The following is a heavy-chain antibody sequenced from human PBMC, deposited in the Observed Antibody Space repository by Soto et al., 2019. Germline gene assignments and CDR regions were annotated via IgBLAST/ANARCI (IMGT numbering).Heavy chain of an antibody. D-gene: IGHD4-17*01. CDR2: IYYSGST. CDR1: GGSISSGGYY. J-gene: IGHJ6*02. V-gene: IGHV4-31*03. CDR3: ARDIFTVTTDATSNSFYYYYGMDV. Sequence: PSETLSLTCTVSGGSISSGGYYWSWIRQHPGKGLEWIGYIYYSGSTYYNPSLKSRVTISVDTSKNQFSLKLSSVTAADTAVYYCARDIFTVTTDATSNSFYYYYGMDVWGQGTTVTVSS.